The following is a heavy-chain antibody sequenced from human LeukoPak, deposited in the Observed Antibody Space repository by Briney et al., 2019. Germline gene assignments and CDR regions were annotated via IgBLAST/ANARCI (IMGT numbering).Heavy chain of an antibody. CDR2: IYNSGST. D-gene: IGHD1-14*01. CDR3: ARDLNWNHPGHYYYGMDV. J-gene: IGHJ6*02. CDR1: GGSIRSYH. Sequence: RASETLSLTCTVSGGSIRSYHWSWIRQPPGKGLEWIGYIYNSGSTNYSPSLKSRVTISVDTSKNQFSLKLSSVTAADTAVYYCARDLNWNHPGHYYYGMDVWGQGTTVTVSS. V-gene: IGHV4-59*01.